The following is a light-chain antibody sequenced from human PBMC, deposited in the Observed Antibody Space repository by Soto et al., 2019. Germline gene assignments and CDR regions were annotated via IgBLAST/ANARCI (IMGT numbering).Light chain of an antibody. CDR1: SSDVGAYNY. V-gene: IGLV2-14*01. Sequence: QSALTQPASVSGSPGQSITISCTGTSSDVGAYNYVSWYQQYPGTAPKVMIYEVSSRPSGVSHRFSGSKSGNTASLTISGIQRKDEDAYYCSAFTSRSTFNYVLGTGTKVTVL. J-gene: IGLJ1*01. CDR3: SAFTSRSTFNYV. CDR2: EVS.